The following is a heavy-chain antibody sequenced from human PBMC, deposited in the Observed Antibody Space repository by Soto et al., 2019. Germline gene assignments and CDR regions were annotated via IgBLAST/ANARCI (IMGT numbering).Heavy chain of an antibody. J-gene: IGHJ5*02. D-gene: IGHD3-10*01. CDR1: GGSISSYY. Sequence: PSETLSLTCTVSGGSISSYYWGWIRQPPGKGLEWIGSIYYIARTYYNPSLKSRVTISVDTSKTQFSLKLSSVTAADTAVYYCARHYGRNWFDPWGQGTLVTVSS. CDR3: ARHYGRNWFDP. V-gene: IGHV4-39*01. CDR2: IYYIART.